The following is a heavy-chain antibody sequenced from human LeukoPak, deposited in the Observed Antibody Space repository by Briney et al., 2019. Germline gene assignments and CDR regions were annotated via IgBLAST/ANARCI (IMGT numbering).Heavy chain of an antibody. CDR2: ISGSGDST. CDR3: AKAFRIVGIGNPDDAFDV. D-gene: IGHD1-26*01. J-gene: IGHJ3*01. CDR1: GFTFSRYG. V-gene: IGHV3-23*01. Sequence: PGGSLRLSCAGSGFTFSRYGMSWVRQAPGKGLEWVSGISGSGDSTYYADSVKGRFTLSRDNSENTLYLQLNSLRAEDSGIYYCAKAFRIVGIGNPDDAFDVWGQGTVVTVS.